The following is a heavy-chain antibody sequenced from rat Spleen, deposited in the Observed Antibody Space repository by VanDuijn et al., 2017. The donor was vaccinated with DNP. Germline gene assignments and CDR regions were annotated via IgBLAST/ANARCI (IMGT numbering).Heavy chain of an antibody. CDR1: GFTFNNYW. D-gene: IGHD1-5*01. J-gene: IGHJ3*01. V-gene: IGHV5-31*01. CDR2: ITSGDPHA. Sequence: EEQLVESGGDLVQPGRSLNLSCVASGFTFNNYWMTWIRQVPGKGLEWIASITSGDPHAYYPDSVKGRFTVSRDNAENTLYLQMNSLRSEDTAIFYCATQKDRAGFAYWGQGTLVTVSS. CDR3: ATQKDRAGFAY.